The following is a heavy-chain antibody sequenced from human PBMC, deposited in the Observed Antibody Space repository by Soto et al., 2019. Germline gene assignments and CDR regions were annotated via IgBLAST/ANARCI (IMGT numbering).Heavy chain of an antibody. CDR2: IKPKPGRGETI. V-gene: IGHV3-15*01. Sequence: EASLTLSCAASGLCVTNARMSCLRQNAGKGLEWVGSIKPKPGRGETIQYAASVKGRFIISRDDSKDILYLEMNSLKTDDTGGYYWSTAGQLDLWKDSYWRHWGQGT. CDR3: STAGQLDLWKDSYWRH. J-gene: IGHJ4*02. D-gene: IGHD1-1*01. CDR1: GLCVTNAR.